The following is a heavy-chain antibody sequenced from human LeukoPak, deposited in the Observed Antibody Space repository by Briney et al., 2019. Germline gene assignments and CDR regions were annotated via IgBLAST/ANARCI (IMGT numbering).Heavy chain of an antibody. D-gene: IGHD6-13*01. V-gene: IGHV4-59*07. J-gene: IGHJ4*02. CDR3: ARYTSHWGDFDY. CDR2: IYYSGST. CDR1: GGSISSYY. Sequence: SDTLSLTCTVSGGSISSYYWSWLRHPPGKGLEWIGYIYYSGSTNYNPSLKSRVTISVDTSKNQFSLKLSSVTAADTAVYYCARYTSHWGDFDYWGQGTLVTVSS.